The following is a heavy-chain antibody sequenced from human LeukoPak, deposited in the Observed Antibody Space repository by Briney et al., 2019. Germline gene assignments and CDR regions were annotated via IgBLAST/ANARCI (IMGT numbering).Heavy chain of an antibody. CDR1: GYSISSGYY. Sequence: SETLSLTCGVSGYSISSGYYWGWIRQPPGKGLEWIGNMYHSGSTDYNPSLKSRVTISIDTSKNQFSLNLRSVTAADTAVYYCPRHKSCCTTSTCYYIDSWGQGTLVTVSS. J-gene: IGHJ5*01. CDR3: PRHKSCCTTSTCYYIDS. V-gene: IGHV4-38-2*01. D-gene: IGHD2-2*01. CDR2: MYHSGST.